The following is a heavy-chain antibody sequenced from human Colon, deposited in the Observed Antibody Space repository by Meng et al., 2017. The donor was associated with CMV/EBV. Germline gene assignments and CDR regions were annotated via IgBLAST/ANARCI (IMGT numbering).Heavy chain of an antibody. J-gene: IGHJ4*02. D-gene: IGHD3-16*01. V-gene: IGHV4-61*01. CDR3: TRGNTALWDNDH. Sequence: ESLKISCSVSGASVNSDNNYWSWIRQPPGKGLEFIGYVYYSGSTNYNPFFKGRVTISIDTSKNQFSLKLASVTAADTAIYYRTRGNTALWDNDHWGQGTLVTVSS. CDR2: VYYSGST. CDR1: GASVNSDNNY.